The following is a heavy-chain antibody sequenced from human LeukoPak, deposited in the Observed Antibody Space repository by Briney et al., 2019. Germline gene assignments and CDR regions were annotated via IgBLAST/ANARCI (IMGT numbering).Heavy chain of an antibody. CDR1: GFIFSRYN. Sequence: GGSLRLSCAASGFIFSRYNINWVRQAPGKGLEWVSYISSSSSYTNYADSVKGRFTISRDNAKNSLYLQMNSLRAEDTAVYYCAREAGRGDAFDIWGQGTMVTVSS. J-gene: IGHJ3*02. CDR2: ISSSSSYT. V-gene: IGHV3-21*05. CDR3: AREAGRGDAFDI. D-gene: IGHD3-10*01.